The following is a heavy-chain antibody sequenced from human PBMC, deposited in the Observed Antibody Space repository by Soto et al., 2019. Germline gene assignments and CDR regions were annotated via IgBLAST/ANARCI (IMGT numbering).Heavy chain of an antibody. CDR1: GGSFSGYY. V-gene: IGHV4-34*01. CDR3: ARVAVTKYDFWSGYSLPPWFDP. CDR2: INHSGST. Sequence: PSETLSLTXAVYGGSFSGYYWSWIRQPPGKGLEWIGEINHSGSTNYNPSLKSRVTISVDTSKNQFSLKLSSVTAADTAVYYCARVAVTKYDFWSGYSLPPWFDPWGQGTLVTVSS. J-gene: IGHJ5*02. D-gene: IGHD3-3*01.